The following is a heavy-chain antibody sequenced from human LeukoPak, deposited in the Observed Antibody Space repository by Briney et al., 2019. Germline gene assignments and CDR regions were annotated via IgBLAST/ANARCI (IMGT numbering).Heavy chain of an antibody. J-gene: IGHJ4*02. D-gene: IGHD6-19*01. Sequence: PSETLSLTCTVSGGSISSSSYYWGWVRQPPGKGLEWIGSIYYSGSTYYNPSLKSRVTISVDTSKNQFSLKLSSVTAADTAVYYCARNIAVAGYCFDYWGQGTLVTVSS. CDR3: ARNIAVAGYCFDY. V-gene: IGHV4-39*01. CDR2: IYYSGST. CDR1: GGSISSSSYY.